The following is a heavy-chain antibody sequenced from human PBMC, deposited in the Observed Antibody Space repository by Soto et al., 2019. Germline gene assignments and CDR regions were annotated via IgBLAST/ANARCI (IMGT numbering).Heavy chain of an antibody. CDR2: IWYDGSNK. V-gene: IGHV3-33*01. CDR1: GFTFSSYG. J-gene: IGHJ3*02. Sequence: GGSLRLSCAASGFTFSSYGMHWVRQAPGKGLEWVAVIWYDGSNKYYADSVKGRFTISRDNSKNTLYLQMNSLRAEDTAVYYCARGRAYYDILTGYLPSDAFDIWGQGTMVTV. D-gene: IGHD3-9*01. CDR3: ARGRAYYDILTGYLPSDAFDI.